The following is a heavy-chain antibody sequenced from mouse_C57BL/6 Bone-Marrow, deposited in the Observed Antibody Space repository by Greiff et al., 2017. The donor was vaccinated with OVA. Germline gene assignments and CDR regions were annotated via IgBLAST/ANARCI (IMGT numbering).Heavy chain of an antibody. D-gene: IGHD2-5*01. CDR2: ISYDGSN. CDR1: GYSITSGYY. V-gene: IGHV3-6*01. J-gene: IGHJ3*01. CDR3: ASPYYSNPAWFAY. Sequence: ESGPGLVKPSQSLSLTCSVTGYSITSGYYWNWIRQFPGNKLEWMGYISYDGSNNYNPSLKNRISITRDTSKNQFFLKLNSVTTEDTATYYCASPYYSNPAWFAYWGQGTLVTVSA.